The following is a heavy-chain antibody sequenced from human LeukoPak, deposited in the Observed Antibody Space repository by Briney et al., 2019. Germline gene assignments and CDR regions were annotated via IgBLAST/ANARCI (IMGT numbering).Heavy chain of an antibody. CDR3: AKDQYYYDSSGYHDAFDI. Sequence: GGSLRLSCAASGFTFSSYGMSWVRQAPGKGLEWVSAISGSGGSSYYADSVKGRFTISRDNSKNTLYLQMNSLRAEDTAVYYCAKDQYYYDSSGYHDAFDIWGQGTMVTVSS. V-gene: IGHV3-23*01. CDR1: GFTFSSYG. D-gene: IGHD3-22*01. J-gene: IGHJ3*02. CDR2: ISGSGGSS.